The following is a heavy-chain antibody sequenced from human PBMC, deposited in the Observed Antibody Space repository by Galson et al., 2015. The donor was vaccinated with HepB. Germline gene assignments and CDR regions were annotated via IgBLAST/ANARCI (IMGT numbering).Heavy chain of an antibody. D-gene: IGHD2/OR15-2a*01. CDR1: GGAFRTSS. CDR3: ATEGKNTDLWLDP. Sequence: SVKVSCKASGGAFRTSSILWVRQAPGQGLEWVGGINPIFRVSNYAPRFQGRVTITADESATTAYMELTSLRSEDTAIYYCATEGKNTDLWLDPWGQGTLLIVSS. V-gene: IGHV1-69*13. CDR2: INPIFRVS. J-gene: IGHJ5*02.